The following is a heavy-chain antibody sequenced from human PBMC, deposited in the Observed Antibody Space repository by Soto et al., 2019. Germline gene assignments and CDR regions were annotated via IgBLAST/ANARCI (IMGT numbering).Heavy chain of an antibody. V-gene: IGHV3-11*01. CDR3: ARDKYTNYVNYFGL. D-gene: IGHD3-16*01. Sequence: GGSLRLSCAASGFTFRNHYMTWMRQTPGKGLEWISTITSSGGSTYYAASVKGRVTISRDNANNSLYLQMTGLRAEDTALYYCARDKYTNYVNYFGLWGQGTLVTVSS. CDR2: ITSSGGST. J-gene: IGHJ5*02. CDR1: GFTFRNHY.